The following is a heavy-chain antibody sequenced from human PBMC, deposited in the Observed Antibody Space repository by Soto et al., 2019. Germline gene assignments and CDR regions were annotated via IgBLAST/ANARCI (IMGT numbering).Heavy chain of an antibody. CDR3: ARGPASNYDFWSGYYYAWFDP. J-gene: IGHJ5*02. D-gene: IGHD3-3*01. V-gene: IGHV4-30-2*01. CDR1: GGSISSGGYS. CDR2: IYHSGST. Sequence: QLQLQESGSGLMKPSQTLSLTCAVSGGSISSGGYSWSWIRQPPGKGLEWIGYIYHSGSTYYNPSLKSRVTISVDRSKNQFSLKLSSVTAADTAVYYCARGPASNYDFWSGYYYAWFDPWGQGTLVTVSS.